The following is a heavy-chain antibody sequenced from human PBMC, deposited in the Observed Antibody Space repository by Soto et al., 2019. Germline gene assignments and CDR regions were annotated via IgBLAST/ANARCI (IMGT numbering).Heavy chain of an antibody. Sequence: GGSLRLSCVASGFTFSIYGMYWVRQDPGKGLLWVSRIDKDGTGTIYADSVKGRFTISRDNAKNTVYLQMNTLRVEDTGVYYCARKLVGVTDLDYWGQGTLVTVSS. V-gene: IGHV3-74*01. CDR1: GFTFSIYG. D-gene: IGHD1-26*01. CDR2: IDKDGTGT. J-gene: IGHJ4*02. CDR3: ARKLVGVTDLDY.